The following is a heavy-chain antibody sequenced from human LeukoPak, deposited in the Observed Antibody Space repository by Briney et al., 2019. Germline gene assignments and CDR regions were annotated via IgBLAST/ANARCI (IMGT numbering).Heavy chain of an antibody. CDR1: GFSFSNYA. D-gene: IGHD2-2*01. Sequence: GGSLRLSCAASGFSFSNYAMHWVRQAPGKGLEWVALISYDGRNKYYADSVKGRFTISRDSSKNTLYLQTSSPRAEDTAVYYCARGLRRIVLVPAALDYFDYWGQGTLVTVSS. V-gene: IGHV3-30*04. J-gene: IGHJ4*02. CDR2: ISYDGRNK. CDR3: ARGLRRIVLVPAALDYFDY.